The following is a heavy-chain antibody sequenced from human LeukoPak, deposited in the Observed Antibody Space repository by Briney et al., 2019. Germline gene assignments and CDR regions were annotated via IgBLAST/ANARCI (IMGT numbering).Heavy chain of an antibody. D-gene: IGHD1-26*01. CDR1: GFTVSSNY. V-gene: IGHV3-66*01. CDR2: IYSGGST. J-gene: IGHJ3*02. CDR3: ASGWNSGSYYSYPAFDI. Sequence: GGSLRLSCAASGFTVSSNYMSWVRQAPGEGLEWVSVIYSGGSTYYADSVKGRFTISRDNSKNTLYLQMNSLRAEDTAVYYCASGWNSGSYYSYPAFDIWGQGTMVTVSS.